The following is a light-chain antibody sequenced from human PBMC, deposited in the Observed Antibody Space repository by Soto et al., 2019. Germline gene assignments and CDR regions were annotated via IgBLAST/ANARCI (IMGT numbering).Light chain of an antibody. Sequence: EVVMRQSPATLSVSPGEGATLSCRASQTFIGNYLTWYQHKPGQAPRLLIYGTYNRATGIPDRFSGSGSGTDFSLTISRLEPEDFAVYYCQQYGDSLSITFGQGTRLEIK. CDR1: QTFIGNY. CDR2: GTY. V-gene: IGKV3-20*01. J-gene: IGKJ5*01. CDR3: QQYGDSLSIT.